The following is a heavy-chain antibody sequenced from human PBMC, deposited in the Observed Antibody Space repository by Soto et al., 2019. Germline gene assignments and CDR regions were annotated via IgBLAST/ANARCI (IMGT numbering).Heavy chain of an antibody. CDR3: ARDERSGFGELVYYGMDV. CDR2: IWYDGSNK. Sequence: GGSLRLSCAASGFTFSSYGMHWVRQAPGKGLEWVAVIWYDGSNKYYADSVKGRFTISRDNSKNTLYLQMNSLRAEDTAVYYCARDERSGFGELVYYGMDVWGQGTTVTVSS. CDR1: GFTFSSYG. D-gene: IGHD3-10*01. V-gene: IGHV3-33*01. J-gene: IGHJ6*02.